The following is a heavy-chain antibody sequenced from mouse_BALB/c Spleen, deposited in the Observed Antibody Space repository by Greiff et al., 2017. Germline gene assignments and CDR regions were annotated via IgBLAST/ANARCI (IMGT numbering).Heavy chain of an antibody. Sequence: VQLQESGPGLVAPSQSLSITCTVSGFSLTSYDISWIRQPPGKGLEWLGVIWTGGGTNYNSAFMSRLSISKDNSKSQVFLKMNSLQTDDTAIYYCVRDREGYDWYFDVWGAGTTVTVSS. CDR1: GFSLTSYD. V-gene: IGHV2-9-2*01. CDR2: IWTGGGT. CDR3: VRDREGYDWYFDV. J-gene: IGHJ1*01. D-gene: IGHD2-14*01.